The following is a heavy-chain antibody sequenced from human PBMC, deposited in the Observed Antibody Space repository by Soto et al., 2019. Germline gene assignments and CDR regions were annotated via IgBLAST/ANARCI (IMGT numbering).Heavy chain of an antibody. V-gene: IGHV3-23*01. Sequence: EVRLLESGGGLVQPGGSLRLSCAGSGFTFSTYAMSWVRQAPGKGLEWVSTISGNGDSSDYADSVKGRFTVSRHNSKNTLYLQMNSLRAEDTAVYYCAKRHYYGSGNCALAKWGQGTLVTVSS. CDR2: ISGNGDSS. J-gene: IGHJ4*03. CDR3: AKRHYYGSGNCALAK. D-gene: IGHD3-10*01. CDR1: GFTFSTYA.